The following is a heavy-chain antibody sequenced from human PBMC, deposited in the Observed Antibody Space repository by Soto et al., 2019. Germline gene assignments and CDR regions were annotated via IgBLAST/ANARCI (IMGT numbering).Heavy chain of an antibody. Sequence: GGSLRLSCAASGFTFSSYWMSWVRQAPGKGLEWVANIKQDGSEKYYGDSVKGRFTISRDKAKNSLYLQMNSLRAEDTAVYYCARGIRTYYDILTGYYPTSHYYYMDVWGKGTTVTVSS. J-gene: IGHJ6*03. CDR2: IKQDGSEK. CDR3: ARGIRTYYDILTGYYPTSHYYYMDV. D-gene: IGHD3-9*01. CDR1: GFTFSSYW. V-gene: IGHV3-7*01.